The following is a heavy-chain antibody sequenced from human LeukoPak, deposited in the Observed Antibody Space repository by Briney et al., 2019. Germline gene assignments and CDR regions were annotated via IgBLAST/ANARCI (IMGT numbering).Heavy chain of an antibody. CDR1: GGSFSGYY. CDR2: INHSGST. V-gene: IGHV4-34*01. J-gene: IGHJ4*02. CDR3: ATRNLYFDY. Sequence: SETLSLTCAVYGGSFSGYYWSWIRQPPEKGLEWIGEINHSGSTNYNPSLKSRVTISVDTSKNQFSLKLSSVTAADTAVYYCATRNLYFDYWGQGTLVTVSS.